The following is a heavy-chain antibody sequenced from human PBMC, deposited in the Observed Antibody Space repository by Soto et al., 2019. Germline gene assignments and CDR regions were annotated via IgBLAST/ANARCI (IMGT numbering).Heavy chain of an antibody. Sequence: QVQLVQSGAEVKKPGSSVKVSCKASGGTFSSYAISWVRQAPGQGLEWMGGIIPIFGTANYAQKFQGRVTITADESTSTAYMELSSLRSEDTAVYYCARSSLSTAIAYYYYGMDVWGQGTTVTVSS. D-gene: IGHD5-18*01. V-gene: IGHV1-69*01. CDR3: ARSSLSTAIAYYYYGMDV. CDR1: GGTFSSYA. J-gene: IGHJ6*02. CDR2: IIPIFGTA.